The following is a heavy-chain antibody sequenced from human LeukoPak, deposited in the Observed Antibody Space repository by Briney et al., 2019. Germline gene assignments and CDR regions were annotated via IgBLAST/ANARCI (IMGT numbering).Heavy chain of an antibody. Sequence: SETLSLTCTVSGGSISSYYWSWIRQPPGKGLEWIGYIYYSGSTNYNPSLKSRVTISVDTSKNQFSLKLSSVTAADTAVYYCAREIVGAIDYWGQGTLVTVSS. D-gene: IGHD1-26*01. J-gene: IGHJ4*02. V-gene: IGHV4-59*01. CDR2: IYYSGST. CDR1: GGSISSYY. CDR3: AREIVGAIDY.